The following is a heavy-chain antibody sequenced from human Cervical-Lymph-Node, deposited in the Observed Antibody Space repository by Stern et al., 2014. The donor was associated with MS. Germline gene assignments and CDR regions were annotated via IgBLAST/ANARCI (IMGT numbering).Heavy chain of an antibody. CDR2: ISYNGNT. CDR1: GASINSYY. V-gene: IGHV4-59*08. CDR3: ARRGYCTGGSCHPFDF. Sequence: QLQLQESGPGLVKPSETLSLTCSVSGASINSYYWSWIRQPPGKELEWIGYISYNGNTNYNPSLKSRFTISADTSRNQFPRKLNSVTAADTAVYYCARRGYCTGGSCHPFDFWGRGALITVSS. J-gene: IGHJ4*02. D-gene: IGHD2-15*01.